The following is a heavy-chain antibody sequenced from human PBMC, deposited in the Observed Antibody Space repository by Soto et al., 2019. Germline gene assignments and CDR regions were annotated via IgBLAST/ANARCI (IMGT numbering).Heavy chain of an antibody. CDR3: ARDVVRSTAGDS. J-gene: IGHJ4*02. CDR2: IIPIFTRT. D-gene: IGHD2-15*01. V-gene: IGHV1-69*01. Sequence: QLQLVQSGTEVKEPGSSVKVSCKASGGTFSTSSFVWVRQGPGQGLEWMGGIIPIFTRTNFAQKFQGRVTFSADESTRTTYMELRSLTSEDTAIYGCARDVVRSTAGDSWGQGTLVTVSS. CDR1: GGTFSTSS.